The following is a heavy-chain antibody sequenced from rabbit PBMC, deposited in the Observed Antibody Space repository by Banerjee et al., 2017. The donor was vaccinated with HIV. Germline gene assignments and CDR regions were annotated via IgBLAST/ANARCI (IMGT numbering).Heavy chain of an antibody. CDR2: INTSSGTT. D-gene: IGHD1-1*01. J-gene: IGHJ4*01. CDR3: ARDLSGVIGWNFNW. CDR1: GFSFSNKYV. Sequence: QEQLEESGGDLVKPEGSLTLTCTASGFSFSNKYVMCWVRQAPGKGLEWIACINTSSGTTVYATWAKGRFTTSKPPWTRVPLQMPSLPAAYTATSFCARDLSGVIGWNFNWGGRGPRVTAS. V-gene: IGHV1S45*01.